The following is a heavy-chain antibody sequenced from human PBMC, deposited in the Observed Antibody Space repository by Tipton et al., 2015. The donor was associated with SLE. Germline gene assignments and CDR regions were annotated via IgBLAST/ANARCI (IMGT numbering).Heavy chain of an antibody. CDR2: INHSGSTNHSGST. J-gene: IGHJ4*02. D-gene: IGHD4-17*01. Sequence: TLSLTCTVSGGSISNYYWSWIRQPPGKGLEWIGEINHSGSTNHSGSTKYNPSLKSRVTISVDTSKNQFSLKLSSVTAADTAVYYCARLYGDYSAFDYWGQGTLVTVSS. CDR1: GGSISNYY. CDR3: ARLYGDYSAFDY. V-gene: IGHV4-34*01.